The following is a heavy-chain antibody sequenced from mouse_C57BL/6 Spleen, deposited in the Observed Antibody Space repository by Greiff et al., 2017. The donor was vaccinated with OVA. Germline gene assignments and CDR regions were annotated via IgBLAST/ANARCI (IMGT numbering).Heavy chain of an antibody. Sequence: QVQLQQPGAELVMPGASVKLSCKASGYTFTSYWMHWVKQRPGQGLEWIGEIDPSDSYTNYNQKFKGKSTLTVDKSSSTAYMQLSSLTSEDSAVDYCARFSYGNYDFGGWGQGTTLTVS. CDR2: IDPSDSYT. J-gene: IGHJ2*01. CDR3: ARFSYGNYDFGG. CDR1: GYTFTSYW. D-gene: IGHD2-1*01. V-gene: IGHV1-69*01.